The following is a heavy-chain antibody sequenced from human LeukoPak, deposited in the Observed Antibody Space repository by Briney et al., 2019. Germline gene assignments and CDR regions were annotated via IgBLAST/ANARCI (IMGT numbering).Heavy chain of an antibody. Sequence: ASVKVSCKASGGTFSSYAISWVRQAPGQGLEWMGGIIPIFGTANYAQKFQGRVTITADESTSTAYMELSSLRSEDTAAYYCAREPSSSWSEYFQRWGQGTLVTVSS. CDR1: GGTFSSYA. CDR2: IIPIFGTA. V-gene: IGHV1-69*13. J-gene: IGHJ1*01. D-gene: IGHD6-13*01. CDR3: AREPSSSWSEYFQR.